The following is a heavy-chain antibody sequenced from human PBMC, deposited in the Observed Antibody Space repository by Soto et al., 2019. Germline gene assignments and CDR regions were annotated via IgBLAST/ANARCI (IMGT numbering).Heavy chain of an antibody. CDR1: GYTFINNY. D-gene: IGHD3-16*01. Sequence: SVKVSCKASGYTFINNYIHWVRQAPGQRLEWMGIVNPRGGSPSYAQQFQGRVTMTRDTSTDTVYMELSGLRSEDTAIYHRARECLGWQKALDYWGQATLVTVSS. CDR2: VNPRGGSP. CDR3: ARECLGWQKALDY. J-gene: IGHJ4*02. V-gene: IGHV1-46*01.